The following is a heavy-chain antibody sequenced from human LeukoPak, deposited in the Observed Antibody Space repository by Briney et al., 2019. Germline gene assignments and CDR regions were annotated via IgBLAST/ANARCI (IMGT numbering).Heavy chain of an antibody. CDR2: ISYDGSNK. V-gene: IGHV3-30-3*01. CDR1: GFTFSSYA. D-gene: IGHD6-13*01. CDR3: ARGGIAAAINWFDP. J-gene: IGHJ5*02. Sequence: GVSLRLSCAASGFTFSSYAMHWVRQAPGKGLEWGAVISYDGSNKYYADSVKGRFTISRDNSKNTLYLQMNSLRAEDTAVYYCARGGIAAAINWFDPWGQGTLVTVSS.